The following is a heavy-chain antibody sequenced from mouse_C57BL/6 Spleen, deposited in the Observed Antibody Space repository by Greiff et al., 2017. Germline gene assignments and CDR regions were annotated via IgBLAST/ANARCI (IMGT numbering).Heavy chain of an antibody. V-gene: IGHV1-81*01. Sequence: QVQLKESGAELARPGASVKLSCKASGYTFTSYGISWVKQRTGQGLEWIGEIYPRSGNTYYNEKFKGKATLTADKSSSTAYMELRSLTSEDSAVYFCAGEGGYNFDYWGQGTTLTVSS. CDR1: GYTFTSYG. D-gene: IGHD2-2*01. CDR3: AGEGGYNFDY. J-gene: IGHJ2*01. CDR2: IYPRSGNT.